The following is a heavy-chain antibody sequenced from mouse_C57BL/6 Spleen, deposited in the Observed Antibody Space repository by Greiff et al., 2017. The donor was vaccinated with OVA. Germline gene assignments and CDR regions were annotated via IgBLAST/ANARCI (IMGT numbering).Heavy chain of an antibody. CDR3: ARSEGFITTVVDY. D-gene: IGHD1-1*01. Sequence: QVQLKESGTELVKPGASVKLSCKASGYTFTSYWMHWVKQRPGQGLEWIGNINPSNGGTNYNEKFKSKATLTVDKSSSTAYMRLSSLTSEDSAVYYCARSEGFITTVVDYWGQGTTLTVSS. CDR1: GYTFTSYW. J-gene: IGHJ2*01. CDR2: INPSNGGT. V-gene: IGHV1-53*01.